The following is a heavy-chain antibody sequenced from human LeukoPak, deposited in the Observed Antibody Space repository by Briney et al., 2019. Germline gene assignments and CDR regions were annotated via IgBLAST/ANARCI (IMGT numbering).Heavy chain of an antibody. CDR1: GFTFSSYW. V-gene: IGHV3-30*02. D-gene: IGHD3-3*01. Sequence: PGGSLRLSCAASGFTFSSYWMSWVRQAPGKGLEWVAFIRYDGSNKYYADSVKGRFTISRDNSKNTLYLQMNSLRAEDTAVYYCAKVGLDFWSGYHFDYWGQGTLVTVSS. CDR2: IRYDGSNK. CDR3: AKVGLDFWSGYHFDY. J-gene: IGHJ4*02.